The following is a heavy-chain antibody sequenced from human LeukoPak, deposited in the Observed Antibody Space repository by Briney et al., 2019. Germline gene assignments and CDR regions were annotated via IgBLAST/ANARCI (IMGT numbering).Heavy chain of an antibody. CDR1: GFTFTTYG. CDR3: ARDFGTIVVVTAIVD. J-gene: IGHJ4*02. Sequence: PGGSLRLSCAASGFTFTTYGMHWVRQPPGKGLEWVALISYDGNNKYYADSVKGRFTISRDNSQNTLDLQMNSLRAEDTAVYYCARDFGTIVVVTAIVDWGQGTLVTVSS. D-gene: IGHD2-21*02. V-gene: IGHV3-30*03. CDR2: ISYDGNNK.